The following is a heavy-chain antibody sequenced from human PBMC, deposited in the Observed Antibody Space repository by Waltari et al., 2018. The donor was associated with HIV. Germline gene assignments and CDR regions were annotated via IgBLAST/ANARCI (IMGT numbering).Heavy chain of an antibody. J-gene: IGHJ4*02. CDR2: ISGTDNTT. CDR3: VKEPTNPGVH. D-gene: IGHD3-10*01. CDR1: GFSFSSFA. Sequence: VQLLESGGNLVQPGGSLRLSCAASGFSFSSFAMSWVRKAPGKGLGWVAVISGTDNTTYYADSVKGRFTMSRDKSKNTLYLQMSSLRVDDTAIDYCVKEPTNPGVHWGQGTLVTVSS. V-gene: IGHV3-23*01.